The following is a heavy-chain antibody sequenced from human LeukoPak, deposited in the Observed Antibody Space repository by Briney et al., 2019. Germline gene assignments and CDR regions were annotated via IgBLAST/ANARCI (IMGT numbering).Heavy chain of an antibody. CDR2: IYTSGTT. V-gene: IGHV4-61*02. J-gene: IGHJ4*02. Sequence: SETLSLTCTVSGDSISSVNSYWTWIRQPAGKGLEWIGLIYTSGTTNYNPSLKSRLTISLDTSKNQFSLRLTSVTAADTAIYYCAREFHYWGQRTLVTFSS. CDR3: AREFHY. CDR1: GDSISSVNSY.